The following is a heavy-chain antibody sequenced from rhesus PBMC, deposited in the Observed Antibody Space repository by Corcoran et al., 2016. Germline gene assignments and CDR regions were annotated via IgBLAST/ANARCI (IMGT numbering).Heavy chain of an antibody. CDR1: GFTFGSYA. Sequence: QVQLVQSGAEVKKPGASVKVSCKASGFTFGSYALHWVRQAPGQGLEWMGVIIPLVGITNDAEKFQGRVTITADTCTNTAYMELSSLRSEDTAVYDCAREGNTGAFDFWCQGLRVTVSS. D-gene: IGHD4-23*01. CDR2: IIPLVGIT. J-gene: IGHJ3*01. CDR3: AREGNTGAFDF. V-gene: IGHV1-198*02.